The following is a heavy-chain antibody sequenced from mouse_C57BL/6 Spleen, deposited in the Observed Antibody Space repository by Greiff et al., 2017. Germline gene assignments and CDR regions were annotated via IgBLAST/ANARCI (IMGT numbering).Heavy chain of an antibody. J-gene: IGHJ3*01. D-gene: IGHD1-1*01. CDR1: GYTFTSYN. Sequence: LQQSGAELVRPGASVKMSCKASGYTFTSYNMHWVKQTPRQGLEWIGAIYPGNGDTSYNQKFKGKATLTVDKSSSTAYMQLSSLTSEDSAVYFCARSRITTVVATPFAYWGQGTLVTVSA. V-gene: IGHV1-12*01. CDR3: ARSRITTVVATPFAY. CDR2: IYPGNGDT.